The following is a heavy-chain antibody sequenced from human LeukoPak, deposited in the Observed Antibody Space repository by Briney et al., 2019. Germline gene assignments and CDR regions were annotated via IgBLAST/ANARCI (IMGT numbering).Heavy chain of an antibody. J-gene: IGHJ5*02. V-gene: IGHV1-18*01. CDR3: ARPGLTYYDFWSGYYTPDENWFDP. Sequence: ASVKVSCKTSGYTFISYGISWVRQAPGQGLGWMGWISAYNGNTIYAQKLQGRVTMTTDTSTSTAYMELRSLRSDDTAVYYCARPGLTYYDFWSGYYTPDENWFDPWGQGTLVTVSS. D-gene: IGHD3-3*01. CDR2: ISAYNGNT. CDR1: GYTFISYG.